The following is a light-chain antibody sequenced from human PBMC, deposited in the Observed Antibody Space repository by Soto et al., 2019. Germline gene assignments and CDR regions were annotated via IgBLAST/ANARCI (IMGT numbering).Light chain of an antibody. CDR1: QGIDMF. V-gene: IGKV1-33*01. Sequence: DIQMTQSPSSMSTSXGDSVTITXXASQGIDMFLNWFQQKPGKAPKLLIYDASNLETGVPSRFSGSGSGSDFTFTINNLQPEDIATYYCQQYVNLPLTFGQGTRLEIK. CDR2: DAS. CDR3: QQYVNLPLT. J-gene: IGKJ5*01.